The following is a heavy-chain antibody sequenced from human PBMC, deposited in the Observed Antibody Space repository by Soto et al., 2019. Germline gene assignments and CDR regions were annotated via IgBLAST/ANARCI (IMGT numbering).Heavy chain of an antibody. J-gene: IGHJ6*02. CDR3: AGEGREDV. V-gene: IGHV3-48*02. CDR1: GFTFSSYA. CDR2: ISSSSRTI. Sequence: GGSLRLSCAASGFTFSSYAMSWVRQAPGKGLGWVSYISSSSRTIYYADSVRGRFTISRDNAKNSLYLQMNSLRDEDTAVYYCAGEGREDVWGQGTTVTVSS.